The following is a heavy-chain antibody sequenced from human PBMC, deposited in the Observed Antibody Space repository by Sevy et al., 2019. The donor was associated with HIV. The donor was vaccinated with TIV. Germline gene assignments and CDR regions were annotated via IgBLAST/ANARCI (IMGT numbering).Heavy chain of an antibody. J-gene: IGHJ4*02. CDR3: AGENAWGKGYS. V-gene: IGHV4-59*08. D-gene: IGHD1-26*01. CDR1: GGSITSYY. CDR2: IYYNGNT. Sequence: SENLSLTCTVSGGSITSYYWGWIRQPPGKGLERIANIYYNGNTNYNPSLKSRVTVSLDTSKNQFSLRLSSVTAADTAIHYCAGENAWGKGYSWGQGALVTVSS.